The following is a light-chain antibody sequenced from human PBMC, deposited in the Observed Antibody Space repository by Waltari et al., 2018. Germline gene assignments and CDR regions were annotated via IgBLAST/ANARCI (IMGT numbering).Light chain of an antibody. CDR3: QQSYSTPLT. Sequence: DIQMTQSPSSLSASVGDRVTITCRASQSIRSYLNWYQEKPGKAPKLLIYAASNLESGVPSRFSGSGSVTDFTLSISSLQPEDFATYYCQQSYSTPLTFGGGTNVEI. CDR1: QSIRSY. CDR2: AAS. J-gene: IGKJ4*01. V-gene: IGKV1-39*01.